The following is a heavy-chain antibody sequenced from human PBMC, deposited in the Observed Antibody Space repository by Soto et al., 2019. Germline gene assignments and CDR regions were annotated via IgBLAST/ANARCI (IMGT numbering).Heavy chain of an antibody. J-gene: IGHJ4*02. V-gene: IGHV3-74*01. Sequence: GGSLRLSCAASGFTFRSYWMHWVRQVPGKGLVWVSRISSDGSTTYYADSVKGRFTISRDNAKNTVYLQMNSLRAEDTAVYYCIRPRYDDSGTLFDYCGQGTLVTVSS. CDR1: GFTFRSYW. CDR3: IRPRYDDSGTLFDY. D-gene: IGHD3-22*01. CDR2: ISSDGSTT.